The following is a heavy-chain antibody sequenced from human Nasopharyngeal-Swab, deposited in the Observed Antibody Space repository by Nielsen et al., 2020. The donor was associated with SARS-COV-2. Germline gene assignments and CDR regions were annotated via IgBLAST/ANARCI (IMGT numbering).Heavy chain of an antibody. D-gene: IGHD2-2*01. Sequence: SETLSLTCTVSGGSISSYYWSWIRQSPGKGLEWIGCVDSSGSTNYKPSLKSRVTISVDTSKNQFSLNLSSVTAADTAVYYCGRGACSITTCYENVDVWGQGTTVTVSS. J-gene: IGHJ6*02. CDR1: GGSISSYY. V-gene: IGHV4-59*13. CDR3: GRGACSITTCYENVDV. CDR2: VDSSGST.